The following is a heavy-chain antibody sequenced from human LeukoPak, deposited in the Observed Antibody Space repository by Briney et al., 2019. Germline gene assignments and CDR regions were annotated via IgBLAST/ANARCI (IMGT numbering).Heavy chain of an antibody. D-gene: IGHD1-1*01. J-gene: IGHJ4*02. Sequence: GGSLRLSCAASGFTFSSYAMSWVRQAPGKGLEWVANINQDGSEKYYVDSVKGRFTVSRDNAKNTLYLQMNSLRAEDAAVYYCAKAPPYKKYFDYWGQGTLVTVSS. CDR2: INQDGSEK. V-gene: IGHV3-7*03. CDR3: AKAPPYKKYFDY. CDR1: GFTFSSYA.